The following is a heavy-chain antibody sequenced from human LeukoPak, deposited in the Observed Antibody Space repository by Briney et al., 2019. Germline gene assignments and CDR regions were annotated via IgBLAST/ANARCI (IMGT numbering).Heavy chain of an antibody. CDR3: AREYCSSTSCYYVDY. V-gene: IGHV4-34*01. J-gene: IGHJ4*02. CDR2: INHSGST. CDR1: GGSISSYY. Sequence: PSETLSLTCTVSGGSISSYYWSWIRQPPGKGLEWIGEINHSGSTNYNPSLKSRVTISVDTSKNQFSLRLSSVTAADTAVYYCAREYCSSTSCYYVDYWGQGTLVTVSS. D-gene: IGHD2-2*01.